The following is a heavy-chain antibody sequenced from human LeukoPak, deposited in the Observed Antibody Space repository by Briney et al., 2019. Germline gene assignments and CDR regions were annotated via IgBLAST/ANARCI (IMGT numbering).Heavy chain of an antibody. V-gene: IGHV3-23*01. J-gene: IGHJ4*02. CDR2: ISDSGGDT. Sequence: GALRLSCAASGFTFSKSPMTWVRQALGKGLEWVSTISDSGGDTYHADSVKGRFTISRDNSMNRQYLQMNSLRAEDTAIYYCATGAYFADWGQGTLVTVSS. CDR3: ATGAYFAD. CDR1: GFTFSKSP. D-gene: IGHD2-21*01.